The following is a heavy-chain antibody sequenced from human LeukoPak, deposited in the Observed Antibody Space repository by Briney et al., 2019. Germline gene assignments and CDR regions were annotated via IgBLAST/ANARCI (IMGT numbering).Heavy chain of an antibody. V-gene: IGHV1-24*01. D-gene: IGHD3-22*01. CDR3: ATLSTSYSDSSGYYSTFLDY. Sequence: GASVKVSCKVSGYTLAELSIHWVRRAPGKGLEWMGGFDPEDGETIYAQKFQDRVTMTEDTSTDTAYMELSTLRSEDTAVYYCATLSTSYSDSSGYYSTFLDYWGQGTLVTVSS. J-gene: IGHJ4*02. CDR1: GYTLAELS. CDR2: FDPEDGET.